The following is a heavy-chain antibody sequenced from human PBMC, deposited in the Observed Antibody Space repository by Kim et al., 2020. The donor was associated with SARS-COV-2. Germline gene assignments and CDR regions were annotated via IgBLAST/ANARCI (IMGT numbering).Heavy chain of an antibody. V-gene: IGHV4-34*01. CDR3: ARVKRPSYYDSSGYYYYYYGMDA. J-gene: IGHJ6*02. D-gene: IGHD3-22*01. Sequence: SETLSLTCGVNGEPFSGYYWSWIRQPPGKGLEWIGEINHSGITKYNPSLKSRTTISVDTSKNQFSLKLTSMTAAETGVYYCARVKRPSYYDSSGYYYYYYGMDAWGQGTTDTVS. CDR1: GEPFSGYY. CDR2: INHSGIT.